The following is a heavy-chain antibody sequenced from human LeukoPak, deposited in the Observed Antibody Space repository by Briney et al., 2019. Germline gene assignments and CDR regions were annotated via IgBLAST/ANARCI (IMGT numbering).Heavy chain of an antibody. D-gene: IGHD6-19*01. CDR3: AKMSGYTSGWIDY. CDR2: ITWNSGRI. J-gene: IGHJ4*02. Sequence: PGRSPRLSCAASGFTFNDFAMHWVRQAPGKGLEWVSGITWNSGRIAYADSVKGRFTISRDNAKNSLYLQMNSLRAEDMALYYCAKMSGYTSGWIDYWGQGALVSVSS. V-gene: IGHV3-9*03. CDR1: GFTFNDFA.